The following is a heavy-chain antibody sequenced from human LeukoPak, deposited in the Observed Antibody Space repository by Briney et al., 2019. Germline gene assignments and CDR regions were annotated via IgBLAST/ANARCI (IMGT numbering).Heavy chain of an antibody. Sequence: GSSVKVSCKASGGTFSSYAISWVRQAPGQGLEWMGRIIPIFGIANYAQKFQGRVTITADKSTSTAYMELSSLRSEDTAVYYCARDQYQYCGSTSCYYYFDYWGQGTLVTVSS. CDR2: IIPIFGIA. D-gene: IGHD2-2*01. J-gene: IGHJ4*02. CDR1: GGTFSSYA. V-gene: IGHV1-69*04. CDR3: ARDQYQYCGSTSCYYYFDY.